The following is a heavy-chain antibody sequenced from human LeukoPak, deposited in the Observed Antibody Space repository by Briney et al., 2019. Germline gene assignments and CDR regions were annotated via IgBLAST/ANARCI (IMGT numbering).Heavy chain of an antibody. J-gene: IGHJ4*02. D-gene: IGHD6-19*01. Sequence: SETLSLTCGVSGDSISSGNYWNSVRQPPGKGLEWIGDIYQSGITNYNPSLKSRVTMSVDKSKNEFSLKLDSVTAADTAVYYCARDPRPRGGWFYFDYWGQGILVTVSS. CDR3: ARDPRPRGGWFYFDY. CDR2: IYQSGIT. CDR1: GDSISSGNY. V-gene: IGHV4-4*02.